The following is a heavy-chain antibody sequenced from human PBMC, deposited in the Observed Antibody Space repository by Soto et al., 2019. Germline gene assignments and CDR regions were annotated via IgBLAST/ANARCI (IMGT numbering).Heavy chain of an antibody. CDR2: MNPNSGNT. V-gene: IGHV1-8*01. Sequence: QVQLVQSGAEVKKPGASVKVSCKASGYTFTSYDINWVRLATGQGLEWMGWMNPNSGNTAYAQKFQGRVTMTRNTSISTAYMGLSSLRSADTGVYYCARLKQDYAVAWGQGTLVTVSS. CDR1: GYTFTSYD. CDR3: ARLKQDYAVA. D-gene: IGHD3-16*01. J-gene: IGHJ5*02.